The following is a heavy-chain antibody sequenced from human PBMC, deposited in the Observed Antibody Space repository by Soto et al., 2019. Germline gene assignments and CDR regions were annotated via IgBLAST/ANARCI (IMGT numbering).Heavy chain of an antibody. V-gene: IGHV3-7*03. CDR2: IKQDGSEK. D-gene: IGHD6-13*01. CDR1: GFTFSSYW. CDR3: VKDESINWYSGHFRH. J-gene: IGHJ1*01. Sequence: PGGSLRLSCAASGFTFSSYWMSWVRQAPGKGLEWVANIKQDGSEKYYGDSVKGRFAISRDNAKNSLHLQMNSLSAEDTAFYYCVKDESINWYSGHFRHWGQGTLVTVSS.